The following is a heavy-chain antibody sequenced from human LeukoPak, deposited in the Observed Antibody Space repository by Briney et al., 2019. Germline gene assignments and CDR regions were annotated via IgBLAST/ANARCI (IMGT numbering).Heavy chain of an antibody. CDR3: ARVRGAAAGTDWFDP. CDR1: GGSIRSNY. CDR2: IYYSGST. J-gene: IGHJ5*02. Sequence: KPSETLSLTFSVSGGSIRSNYWSWIRKPPGKGLEWIGYIYYSGSTYYNPSLKSRVTISVDTSKNQFSLKLSSVTAADMAVYYCARVRGAAAGTDWFDPWGQGTLVTVSS. D-gene: IGHD6-13*01. V-gene: IGHV4-59*01.